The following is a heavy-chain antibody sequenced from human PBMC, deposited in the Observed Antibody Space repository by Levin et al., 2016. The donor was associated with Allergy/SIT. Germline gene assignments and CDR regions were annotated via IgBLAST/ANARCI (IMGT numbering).Heavy chain of an antibody. CDR2: IYPGDSDT. CDR1: GYSFTSYW. Sequence: GESLKISCKGSGYSFTSYWIGWVRQMPGKGLEWMGIIYPGDSDTRYSPSFQGQVTISADKSISTAYLQWSSLKASDTAMYYCARLETAGYSSSWYRVAIGYFDYWGQGTLVTVSS. V-gene: IGHV5-51*01. J-gene: IGHJ4*02. CDR3: ARLETAGYSSSWYRVAIGYFDY. D-gene: IGHD6-13*01.